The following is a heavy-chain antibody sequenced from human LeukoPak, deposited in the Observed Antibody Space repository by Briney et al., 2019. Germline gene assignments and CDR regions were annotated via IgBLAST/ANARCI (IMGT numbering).Heavy chain of an antibody. V-gene: IGHV3-23*01. CDR2: ISASGGST. Sequence: GGSLRLSCAASGFTFSSYAMTWVRQAPGRGLEWVSAISASGGSTYAAASVKGRFTISRDNSKNTLYLQMNSLRAEDTAIYYCAKGKMTAFLNWFDPWGQGTLVTVSS. D-gene: IGHD2-21*02. CDR1: GFTFSSYA. CDR3: AKGKMTAFLNWFDP. J-gene: IGHJ5*02.